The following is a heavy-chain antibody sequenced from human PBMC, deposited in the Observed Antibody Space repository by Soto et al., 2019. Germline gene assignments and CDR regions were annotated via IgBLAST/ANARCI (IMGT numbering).Heavy chain of an antibody. CDR3: ARATASYGDYVAPDY. D-gene: IGHD4-17*01. V-gene: IGHV1-18*01. CDR1: GYTFTSYG. Sequence: ASVKVSCKASGYTFTSYGISWVRQAPGQGLEWMGWISAYNGNTNYAQKLQGRVTMTTDTSTSTAYMELRSLGSDDTAVYYCARATASYGDYVAPDYWGQGTLVTVSS. J-gene: IGHJ4*02. CDR2: ISAYNGNT.